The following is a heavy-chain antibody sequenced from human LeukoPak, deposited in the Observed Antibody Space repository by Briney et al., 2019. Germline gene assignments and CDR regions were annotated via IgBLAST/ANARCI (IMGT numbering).Heavy chain of an antibody. CDR2: ISWNSGSI. CDR1: GFIFDDYA. V-gene: IGHV3-9*01. J-gene: IGHJ4*02. Sequence: SLRLSCAASGFIFDDYAMHWVRQAPGKGLEWVSGISWNSGSIGSADSVKGRFTISRDNAKNSLYLQMNSLRAEDTALYYCAKGYYFDSSGYPIDYWGQGTLVTVSS. CDR3: AKGYYFDSSGYPIDY. D-gene: IGHD3-22*01.